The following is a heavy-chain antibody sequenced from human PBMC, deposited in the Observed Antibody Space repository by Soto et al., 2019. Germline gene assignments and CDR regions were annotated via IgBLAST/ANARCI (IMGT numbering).Heavy chain of an antibody. CDR3: VTDGAAGAVMGG. V-gene: IGHV3-21*01. CDR1: GLTFSTYG. Sequence: EVQLVESGGGLVKPGGSLRLSCAASGLTFSTYGMNWVRQAPGKGLEWVSSISSGGEYLDYADSVKGRLTISRDNAENSPDLQLDSLRVEDTAVYYGVTDGAAGAVMGGWGQGTTVTVSS. CDR2: ISSGGEYL. D-gene: IGHD6-13*01. J-gene: IGHJ6*02.